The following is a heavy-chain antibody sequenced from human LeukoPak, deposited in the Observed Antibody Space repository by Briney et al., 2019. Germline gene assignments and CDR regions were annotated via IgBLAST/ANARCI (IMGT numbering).Heavy chain of an antibody. CDR2: INHSGST. V-gene: IGHV4-39*07. Sequence: SSETLSLTCTVSGGSISSSSYYWSWIRQPPGKGLEWIGEINHSGSTNYNPSLKSRVTISVDTSKNQFSLKLSSVTAADTAVYYCARGGTDYDSSVPDFDYWGQGTLVTVSS. D-gene: IGHD3-22*01. J-gene: IGHJ4*02. CDR3: ARGGTDYDSSVPDFDY. CDR1: GGSISSSSYY.